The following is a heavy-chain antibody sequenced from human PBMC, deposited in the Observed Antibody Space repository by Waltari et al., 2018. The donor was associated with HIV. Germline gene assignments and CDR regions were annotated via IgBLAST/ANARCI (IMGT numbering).Heavy chain of an antibody. CDR2: IYFTGTT. CDR3: ARGDPAGASRLRFVDI. V-gene: IGHV4-30-4*01. J-gene: IGHJ2*01. CDR1: GGSISYNDYY. Sequence: QVQLQESGPGLVRPSQTLSLNCVVSGGSISYNDYYWNWVRQAPGQGLEWIGYIYFTGTTSYNPSLKSRLTISVDRSKNQFSLKLNSVTAADTAVYYCARGDPAGASRLRFVDIWGRGTLVTVSS. D-gene: IGHD3-10*01.